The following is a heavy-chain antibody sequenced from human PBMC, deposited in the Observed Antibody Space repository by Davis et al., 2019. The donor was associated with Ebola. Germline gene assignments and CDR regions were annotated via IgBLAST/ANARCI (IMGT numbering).Heavy chain of an antibody. V-gene: IGHV3-33*01. CDR1: GFTFSSYG. CDR2: IWYDGSNK. J-gene: IGHJ6*02. Sequence: GESLKISCAASGFTFSSYGMHWVRQAPGKGLEWVAVIWYDGSNKYYADSVKGRFTISRDNSKHTLYLQMNSLRAEDTAVYYCARGIYDFWSGYHYGMDVWGQGTTVTVSS. D-gene: IGHD3-3*01. CDR3: ARGIYDFWSGYHYGMDV.